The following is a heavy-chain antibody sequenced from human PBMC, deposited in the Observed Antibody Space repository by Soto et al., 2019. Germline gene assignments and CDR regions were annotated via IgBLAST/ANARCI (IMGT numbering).Heavy chain of an antibody. J-gene: IGHJ4*02. CDR2: IYYSGNT. V-gene: IGHV4-30-4*01. CDR3: ARDGHYDNSGYRLVDY. CDR1: GGSISSGDYY. Sequence: LSLTCTVSGGSISSGDYYWSWFRQPPGKGLEWIGYIYYSGNTYYNPSLKSRVTISVDTSKNQFSLKLSSVTAADTAVYYCARDGHYDNSGYRLVDYWGQGTLVTVSS. D-gene: IGHD3-22*01.